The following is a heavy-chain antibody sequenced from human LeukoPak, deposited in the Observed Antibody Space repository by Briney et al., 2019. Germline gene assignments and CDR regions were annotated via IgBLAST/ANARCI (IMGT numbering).Heavy chain of an antibody. D-gene: IGHD3-16*01. CDR1: GFSVSNYY. CDR3: ARDRAVTQVWVEFDS. V-gene: IGHV3-66*03. Sequence: GGSLRLSCAGSGFSVSNYYMNWGRQAPGKGREWVSLIRDSCATFYADSVKGRFTISRDNSKNTIYLQMNRLRVEDTAVYFCARDRAVTQVWVEFDSWGQGTQVTVSS. CDR2: IRDSCAT. J-gene: IGHJ5*01.